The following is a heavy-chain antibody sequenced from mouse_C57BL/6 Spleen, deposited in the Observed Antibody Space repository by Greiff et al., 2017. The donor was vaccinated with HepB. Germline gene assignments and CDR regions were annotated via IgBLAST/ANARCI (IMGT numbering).Heavy chain of an antibody. CDR1: GYSFTSYY. V-gene: IGHV1-66*01. CDR2: IYPGSGNT. D-gene: IGHD2-5*01. Sequence: VKLQESGPELVKPGASVKISCKASGYSFTSYYIHWVKQRPGQGLEWIGWIYPGSGNTKYNEKFKGKATLTADTSSSTAYMQLSSLTSEDSAVYYCARGSNWFAYWGQGTLVTVSA. J-gene: IGHJ3*01. CDR3: ARGSNWFAY.